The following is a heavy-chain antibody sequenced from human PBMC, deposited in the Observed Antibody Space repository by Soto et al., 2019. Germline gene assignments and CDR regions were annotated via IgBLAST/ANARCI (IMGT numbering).Heavy chain of an antibody. CDR1: GVFFSVYY. Sequence: PSETLCLTCGFFGVFFSVYYWSWMRQPPGNGLDRIAEINYSGSTKFNPSLKSRVTLSIDTSKDQFSLRLSSVTAAETAVYYCARDSGGLRLGESSLCGEKDSFDVWEQGTMVTVSS. J-gene: IGHJ3*01. D-gene: IGHD3-16*02. V-gene: IGHV4-34*01. CDR2: INYSGST. CDR3: ARDSGGLRLGESSLCGEKDSFDV.